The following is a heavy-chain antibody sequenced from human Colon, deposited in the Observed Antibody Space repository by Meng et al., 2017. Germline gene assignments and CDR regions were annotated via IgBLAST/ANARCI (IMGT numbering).Heavy chain of an antibody. CDR1: GGAFSGYY. CDR2: MNHSGST. Sequence: QVQLRQGAARLLKSSEALSITCAVYGGAFSGYYWSWIRQPPGKGLERIGEMNHSGSTNYNPSLKSRVTISVDTSKNQFSLKLSCVTAADTAVYYCARGSGGWRSYYFDYWGQGTLVTVSS. D-gene: IGHD3-16*01. J-gene: IGHJ4*02. CDR3: ARGSGGWRSYYFDY. V-gene: IGHV4-34*01.